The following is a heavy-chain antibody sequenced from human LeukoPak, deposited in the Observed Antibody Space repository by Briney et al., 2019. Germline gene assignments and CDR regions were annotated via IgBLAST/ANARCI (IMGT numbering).Heavy chain of an antibody. CDR2: ISGSGGST. V-gene: IGHV3-23*01. J-gene: IGHJ3*02. CDR1: GFTFSSYA. Sequence: GGSLRLSCAASGFTFSSYAMSWVRQAPGKGLEWVSAISGSGGSTYYADSVKGRFTISRDNSKNTLYLQMNSLRAEDTAVYYCAKGHMVRGVMRGDAFDIWGQGTMVTVSS. CDR3: AKGHMVRGVMRGDAFDI. D-gene: IGHD3-10*01.